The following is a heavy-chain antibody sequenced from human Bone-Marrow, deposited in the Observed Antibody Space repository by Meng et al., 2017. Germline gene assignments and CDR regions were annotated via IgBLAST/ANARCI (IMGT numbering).Heavy chain of an antibody. V-gene: IGHV4-34*01. Sequence: VEPQQWGAGLFMPSETLPLPCAVYGGSLGGYYWSWIRQPPGKGLEWIGEINHSGSTNYNPSLKSRVTISVDTSKNQFSLKLSSVTAADTAVYYCARAYYGSGSYYQNWGQGTLVTVSS. CDR1: GGSLGGYY. J-gene: IGHJ4*02. D-gene: IGHD3-10*01. CDR3: ARAYYGSGSYYQN. CDR2: INHSGST.